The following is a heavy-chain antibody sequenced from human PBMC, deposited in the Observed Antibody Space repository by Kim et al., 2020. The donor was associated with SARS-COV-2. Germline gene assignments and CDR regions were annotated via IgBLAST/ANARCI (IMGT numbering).Heavy chain of an antibody. CDR3: ARDSGSSGWFY. CDR2: T. D-gene: IGHD6-19*01. V-gene: IGHV4-39*07. Sequence: TYYNPSLKSRVTISVDTSKNQFSLKLSSVTAADTAVYYCARDSGSSGWFYWGQGTLVTVSS. J-gene: IGHJ4*02.